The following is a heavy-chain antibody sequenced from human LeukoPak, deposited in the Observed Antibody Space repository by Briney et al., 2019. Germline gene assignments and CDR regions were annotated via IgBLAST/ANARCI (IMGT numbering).Heavy chain of an antibody. V-gene: IGHV3-74*01. J-gene: IGHJ3*02. Sequence: QPGGSLRLSCAASGFTFSNYWMHWVRQAPGEGLVWVSRINSDGSSTSYADSVKGRFAISRDNAKNTLYLQMNSLRAEDTAVYYCARESPRIVFGVAHDAFDIWGQGTMVTVSS. CDR1: GFTFSNYW. CDR3: ARESPRIVFGVAHDAFDI. CDR2: INSDGSST. D-gene: IGHD3-3*01.